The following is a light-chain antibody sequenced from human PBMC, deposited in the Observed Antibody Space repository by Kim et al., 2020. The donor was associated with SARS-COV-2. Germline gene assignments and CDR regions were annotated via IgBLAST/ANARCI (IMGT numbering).Light chain of an antibody. CDR1: SSDVGAYNY. V-gene: IGLV2-14*01. CDR3: ISYASTRSYV. Sequence: QSALTQPASVSGSPGQSITLSCTGTSSDVGAYNYVSWYQQHPGKAPKLMIFDVNKRPSGLSDRFSGSKSGNTASLTISGLQAEDEADYYCISYASTRSYVFGTGTTVTVL. J-gene: IGLJ1*01. CDR2: DVN.